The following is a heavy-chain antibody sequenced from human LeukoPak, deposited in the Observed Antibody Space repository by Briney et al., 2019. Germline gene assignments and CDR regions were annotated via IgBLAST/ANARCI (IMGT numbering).Heavy chain of an antibody. D-gene: IGHD3-22*01. CDR3: ATALYYYDSSGYYSLDAFDI. Sequence: SETLSLTCTVSGGSISSSSYYWGWIRQPPGKGLEWIGSIYYSGSTYYNPSLKSRVTISVDTSKNQFSLQLRSVTAADTAVYYCATALYYYDSSGYYSLDAFDIWGQGTMVTVSS. V-gene: IGHV4-39*01. J-gene: IGHJ3*02. CDR2: IYYSGST. CDR1: GGSISSSSYY.